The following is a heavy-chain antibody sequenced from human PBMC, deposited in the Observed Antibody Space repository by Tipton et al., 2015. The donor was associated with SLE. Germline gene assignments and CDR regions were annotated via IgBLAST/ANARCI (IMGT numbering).Heavy chain of an antibody. D-gene: IGHD6-13*01. CDR2: IYTSGST. CDR1: GGSIGSGSYY. CDR3: ARDRYSSSWGHYYGMDV. J-gene: IGHJ6*02. V-gene: IGHV4-61*09. Sequence: TLSLTCTVSGGSIGSGSYYWSWIRQPAGKGLEWIGYIYTSGSTNYNPSLKSRVAISVDTSKNQFSLKLSSVTAADTAVYYCARDRYSSSWGHYYGMDVWGQGTTVTVSS.